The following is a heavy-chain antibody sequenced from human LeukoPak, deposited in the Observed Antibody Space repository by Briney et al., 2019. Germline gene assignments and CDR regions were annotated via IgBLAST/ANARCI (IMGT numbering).Heavy chain of an antibody. V-gene: IGHV4-34*01. CDR3: ALLLRWVDY. D-gene: IGHD4-23*01. CDR1: GGSFSGYY. J-gene: IGHJ4*02. Sequence: SETLSLTCAVYGGSFSGYYWSWIRQPPGQGLEWIGEINHSGSTNYNPSLKSRVTISVDTSKNQFSLKLSSVTAADTAVYYCALLLRWVDYWGQGTLVTVSS. CDR2: INHSGST.